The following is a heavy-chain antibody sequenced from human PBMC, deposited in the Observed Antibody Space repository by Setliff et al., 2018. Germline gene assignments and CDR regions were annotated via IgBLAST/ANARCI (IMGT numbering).Heavy chain of an antibody. CDR3: ARRVYGAFDL. CDR2: TFPADSDT. CDR1: GYSFTSYW. V-gene: IGHV5-51*01. D-gene: IGHD1-20*01. J-gene: IGHJ3*01. Sequence: PGESLKISCKGSGYSFTSYWIGWVRQMPGQGLELMGMTFPADSDTRYSPSFQGQVTMSGDKSINTAYLQWSSLKASDTAMYYCARRVYGAFDLWGQGTMVTVSS.